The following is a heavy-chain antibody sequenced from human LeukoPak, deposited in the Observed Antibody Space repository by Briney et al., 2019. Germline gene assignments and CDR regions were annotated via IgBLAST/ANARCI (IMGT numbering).Heavy chain of an antibody. D-gene: IGHD1-1*01. CDR1: GFTFSSYA. CDR2: IKQDGSEK. CDR3: ARWTPYKTSFDY. V-gene: IGHV3-7*01. J-gene: IGHJ4*02. Sequence: GALRLSCAASGFTFSSYAMSWVRQAPGKGLEWVANIKQDGSEKYYVDSVKGRFTISRDNAKNSLYLQMNSLRAEDTAVYYCARWTPYKTSFDYWGQGTLVTVSS.